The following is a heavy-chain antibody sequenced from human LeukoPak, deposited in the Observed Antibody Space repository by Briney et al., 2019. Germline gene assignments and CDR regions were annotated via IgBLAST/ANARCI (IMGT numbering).Heavy chain of an antibody. J-gene: IGHJ4*02. Sequence: GGSLRLSCAASGFTFSSYSMNWVRQAPGKGLEWVSYISSSSSTIYYADSVKGRFTISRDNSKNTVSLQVNSLRAEDTAVYYCAKDLHGEVPDYFDCWGQGTLVTVSS. V-gene: IGHV3-48*01. CDR1: GFTFSSYS. CDR2: ISSSSSTI. D-gene: IGHD3-3*01. CDR3: AKDLHGEVPDYFDC.